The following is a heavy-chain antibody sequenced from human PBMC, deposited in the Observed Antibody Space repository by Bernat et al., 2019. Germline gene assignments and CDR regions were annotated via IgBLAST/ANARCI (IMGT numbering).Heavy chain of an antibody. D-gene: IGHD4-17*01. CDR2: IIPIFGTA. CDR3: ASSASGDYEGAFDI. V-gene: IGHV1-69*01. J-gene: IGHJ3*02. Sequence: QVQLVQSGAEVKKPGSSVKVSCKASGGTFSSYAISWVRQAPGQGLEWMGGIIPIFGTANYAQKFQGRVTITADESTRTAYMELSSLGSDDTAVYYCASSASGDYEGAFDIWGQGTMVTVSS. CDR1: GGTFSSYA.